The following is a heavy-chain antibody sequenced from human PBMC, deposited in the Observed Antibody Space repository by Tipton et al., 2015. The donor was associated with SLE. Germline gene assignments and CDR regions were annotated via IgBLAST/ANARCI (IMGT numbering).Heavy chain of an antibody. J-gene: IGHJ4*02. D-gene: IGHD4-17*01. CDR1: GGSISSSSYY. Sequence: LRLSCTVSGGSISSSSYYWGWIRQPPGKGLEWIGSIYYSGSTYYNPSLKSRVTISVDTSKNQFSLKLSSVTAADTAVYYCARRPRDDYGDYYYFDYWGQGTLVTVSS. V-gene: IGHV4-39*01. CDR2: IYYSGST. CDR3: ARRPRDDYGDYYYFDY.